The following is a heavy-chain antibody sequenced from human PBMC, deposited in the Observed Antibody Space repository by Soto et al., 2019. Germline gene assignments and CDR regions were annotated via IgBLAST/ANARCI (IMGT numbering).Heavy chain of an antibody. CDR3: ARDKGGGWYYFDS. CDR2: LYSAGNA. Sequence: PGGSLRLSCAASGFTVSDNYMTWVRQAPGKGLEWVSVLYSAGNAYYADSVQGRFTISRDDSKNTLYLQMNRLRAEDTAVYYCARDKGGGWYYFDSWGQGTLVTAPQ. CDR1: GFTVSDNY. J-gene: IGHJ4*02. D-gene: IGHD6-19*01. V-gene: IGHV3-53*01.